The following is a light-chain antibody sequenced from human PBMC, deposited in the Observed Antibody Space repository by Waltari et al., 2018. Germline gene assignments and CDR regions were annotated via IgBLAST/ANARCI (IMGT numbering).Light chain of an antibody. V-gene: IGKV1-5*03. CDR2: KAS. Sequence: DVQMTQSPSTLSASVGDRVTITCRASQSISNWLAWYQQKAGKAPKLLIYKASNLESGVPSRFSGSGSGREFTLTISSLQPEDFATYDCQQYNSNSKTFGQGTKVEIE. CDR1: QSISNW. J-gene: IGKJ1*01. CDR3: QQYNSNSKT.